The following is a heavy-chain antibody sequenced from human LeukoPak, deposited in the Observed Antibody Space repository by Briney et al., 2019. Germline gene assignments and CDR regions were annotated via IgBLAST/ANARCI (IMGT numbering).Heavy chain of an antibody. Sequence: PGGSLRLSCAASGLAFSSSTMSWVRQARGKGLECVSIISGRGAATYYTDSVTGRFTISRDNSKNTLFLQMNSLRAEDTAVYYCAGRPSGEGLAPLDYWGQGALVAVSS. D-gene: IGHD1-14*01. J-gene: IGHJ4*02. CDR3: AGRPSGEGLAPLDY. V-gene: IGHV3-23*01. CDR1: GLAFSSST. CDR2: ISGRGAAT.